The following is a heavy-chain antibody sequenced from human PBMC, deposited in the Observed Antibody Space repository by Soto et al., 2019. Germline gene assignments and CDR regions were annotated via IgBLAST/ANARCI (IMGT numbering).Heavy chain of an antibody. CDR1: GYTFTGYY. CDR3: AYEAPSSSSYYYYGMDV. Sequence: ASVKVSCKASGYTFTGYYMHWGRQAPGQGLEWMGWINPNSGGTNYAQKFQGRGTMTRDTSISTAYMELSRLRSDDTAVYYCAYEAPSSSSYYYYGMDVWGQGTKV. CDR2: INPNSGGT. J-gene: IGHJ6*02. D-gene: IGHD6-6*01. V-gene: IGHV1-2*02.